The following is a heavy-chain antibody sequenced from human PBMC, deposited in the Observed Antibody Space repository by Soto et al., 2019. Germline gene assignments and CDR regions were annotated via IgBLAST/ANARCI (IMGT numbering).Heavy chain of an antibody. V-gene: IGHV1-46*01. J-gene: IGHJ4*02. CDR3: ARSAGDSSVYYCSFDY. Sequence: QVQLVQSGAEVKKPGASVKVSCKASGYTFTSYYMHWVRQAPGQGLEWMGIINPSGGSTSYAKKFQGRVTMTRDTSTSTVYMELSSLRSEDTAVYYSARSAGDSSVYYCSFDYWGQGTLVTVSS. CDR2: INPSGGST. D-gene: IGHD3-22*01. CDR1: GYTFTSYY.